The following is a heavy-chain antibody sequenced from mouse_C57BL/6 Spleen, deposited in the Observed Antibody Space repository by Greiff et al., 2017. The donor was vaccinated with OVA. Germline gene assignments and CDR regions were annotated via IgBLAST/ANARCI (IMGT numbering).Heavy chain of an antibody. D-gene: IGHD1-1*02. CDR3: PGGAAMDY. CDR2: IDPETGGT. Sequence: SGAELVRPGASVTLSCKASGYTFTDYEMHWVKQTPVHGLEWIGAIDPETGGTAYNQKFKGKAILTADKSSSTAYMELRSLTSEDSAVYYCPGGAAMDYWGQGTSVTVSS. J-gene: IGHJ4*01. V-gene: IGHV1-15*01. CDR1: GYTFTDYE.